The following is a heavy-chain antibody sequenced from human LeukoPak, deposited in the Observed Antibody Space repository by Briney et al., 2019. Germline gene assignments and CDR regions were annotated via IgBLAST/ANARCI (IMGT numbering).Heavy chain of an antibody. CDR1: GGSISTDY. J-gene: IGHJ4*02. Sequence: SEALSLTCTVSGGSISTDYWTWIRQPAGKGLEWIGLIYTSGSTNYNPSLKSRVTMSLDTSKNQFSLKLTAVTAADTAAYYCARRFVDTSGYYYDDYWGQGILVTVSS. D-gene: IGHD3-22*01. CDR2: IYTSGST. CDR3: ARRFVDTSGYYYDDY. V-gene: IGHV4-4*07.